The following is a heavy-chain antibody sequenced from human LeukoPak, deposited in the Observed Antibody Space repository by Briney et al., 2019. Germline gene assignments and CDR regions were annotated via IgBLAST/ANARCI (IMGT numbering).Heavy chain of an antibody. J-gene: IGHJ4*02. D-gene: IGHD1-26*01. CDR3: ARGGSYITCFDY. Sequence: SETLSLTCTVSGGSISSSSHYWGWIRQPPGKGLEWIGSFYYSGSTYYNPSLKSRVTISLDTSKNQFSLRLSSVTAADTAVYYCARGGSYITCFDYWGQGTLVTVSS. CDR1: GGSISSSSHY. CDR2: FYYSGST. V-gene: IGHV4-39*07.